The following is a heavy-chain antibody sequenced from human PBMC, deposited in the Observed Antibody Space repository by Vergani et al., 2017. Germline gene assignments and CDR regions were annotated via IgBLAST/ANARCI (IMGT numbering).Heavy chain of an antibody. J-gene: IGHJ4*02. CDR1: GGSISSYY. Sequence: QVQLQESGPGLVKPSETLSLTCTVSGGSISSYYWSWIRQPPGKGLEWIGYIYYSGSTNYNPSLKSRVTISVDTSKNQFSLKLSSVTAADTAVYYCARAEGSGISFDDWGQGTLVTVSS. CDR2: IYYSGST. D-gene: IGHD3-10*01. CDR3: ARAEGSGISFDD. V-gene: IGHV4-59*01.